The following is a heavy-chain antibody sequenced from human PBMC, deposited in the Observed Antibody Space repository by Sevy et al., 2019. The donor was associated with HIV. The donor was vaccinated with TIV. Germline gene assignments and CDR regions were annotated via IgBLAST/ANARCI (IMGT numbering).Heavy chain of an antibody. V-gene: IGHV1-69*13. CDR1: GGTFSSYA. D-gene: IGHD4-4*01. Sequence: ASVKVSCKASGGTFSSYAISWVRQAPGHGLEWMGGIIPIFGTANYAQKFQGRVTITADESTSTAYMELSSLRSEDTAVYYCARAGDYSKHYYYYYMDVWGKGTTVTVSS. CDR3: ARAGDYSKHYYYYYMDV. J-gene: IGHJ6*03. CDR2: IIPIFGTA.